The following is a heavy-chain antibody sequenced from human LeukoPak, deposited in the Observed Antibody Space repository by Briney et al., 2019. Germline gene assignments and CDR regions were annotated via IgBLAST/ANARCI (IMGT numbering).Heavy chain of an antibody. CDR2: IYYSGST. CDR3: ARPKTSTGGDFDY. J-gene: IGHJ4*02. CDR1: GFTFSSYW. Sequence: PGGSLRLSCAASGFTFSSYWMSWVRQPPGKGLEWIGSIYYSGSTYYNPSLKSRVTISVDTSKNQFSLKLSSVTAADTAVYYCARPKTSTGGDFDYWGQGTLVTVSS. V-gene: IGHV4-39*01. D-gene: IGHD4-17*01.